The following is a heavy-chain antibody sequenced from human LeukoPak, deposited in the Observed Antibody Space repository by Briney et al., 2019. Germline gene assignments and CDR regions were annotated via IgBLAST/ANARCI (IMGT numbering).Heavy chain of an antibody. D-gene: IGHD6-13*01. CDR1: GYTFTRHA. J-gene: IGHJ4*02. V-gene: IGHV7-4-1*02. CDR2: INTNTGNP. CDR3: ARDGNLAAHGINADY. Sequence: ASVKVSCKASGYTFTRHAINWIRQAPGQGLEWMGWINTNTGNPTYDQGFTGRFVFSLDTSVSTAYLQISSLMAEDTAVYYCARDGNLAAHGINADYWGQGTLVTVSS.